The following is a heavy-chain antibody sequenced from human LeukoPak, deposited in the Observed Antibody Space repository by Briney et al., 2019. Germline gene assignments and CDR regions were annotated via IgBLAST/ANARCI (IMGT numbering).Heavy chain of an antibody. CDR2: IYYSGST. D-gene: IGHD2-15*01. V-gene: IGHV4-31*03. J-gene: IGHJ4*02. CDR3: TTRSPARYCSDGACYSSADY. Sequence: KASQTLSLTCTVSGGSISSGGYYWSWIRQHPGKGLEWIGYIYYSGSTYYNPSLKSRVTISVDTSKNQFSLKLSSVTAEDTAMYYCTTRSPARYCSDGACYSSADYWGQGTLVTVSS. CDR1: GGSISSGGYY.